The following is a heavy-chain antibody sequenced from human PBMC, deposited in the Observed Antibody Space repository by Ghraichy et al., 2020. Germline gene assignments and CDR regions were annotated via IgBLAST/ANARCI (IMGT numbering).Heavy chain of an antibody. D-gene: IGHD6-13*01. CDR2: TSFDERNK. CDR1: GFNLRSHA. Sequence: GESLNISCAASGFNLRSHAMYWVRQAPGKGLEWVAVTSFDERNKYYADSVKGRFTISRDNSKNTLYLQMSSLGTADTAVYYCARDGGSFNKFDFGGQGTLVTVSS. CDR3: ARDGGSFNKFDF. V-gene: IGHV3-30*15. J-gene: IGHJ4*02.